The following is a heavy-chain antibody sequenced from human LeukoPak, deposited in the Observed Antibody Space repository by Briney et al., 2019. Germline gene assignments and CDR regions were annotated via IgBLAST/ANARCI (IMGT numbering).Heavy chain of an antibody. Sequence: SVKVSCKASGGTFSSYAISWVRQAPGQGLEWLGGIIPIFGTANYAQKFQGRVTITADESTSTAYMELSSLRSEDTAVYYCARERYCSSTSCYRPQQNYYYYYMDVWGKGTTVTVSS. D-gene: IGHD2-2*01. J-gene: IGHJ6*03. CDR2: IIPIFGTA. CDR1: GGTFSSYA. CDR3: ARERYCSSTSCYRPQQNYYYYYMDV. V-gene: IGHV1-69*13.